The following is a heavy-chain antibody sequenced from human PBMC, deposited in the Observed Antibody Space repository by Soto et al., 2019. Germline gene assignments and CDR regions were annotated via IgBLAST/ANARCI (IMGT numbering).Heavy chain of an antibody. V-gene: IGHV1-18*01. D-gene: IGHD6-19*01. CDR2: ISAYNGNT. Sequence: QVQLVQSGAEVKKPGASVKVSCKASGYTFTSYGISWVRQAPGQGLEWMGWISAYNGNTNYAQKLQGRVTMTTDTSTRTAYMERRSLIPDDTAVYYCARDLAVGLVDYWGQGTLVTVSS. J-gene: IGHJ4*02. CDR1: GYTFTSYG. CDR3: ARDLAVGLVDY.